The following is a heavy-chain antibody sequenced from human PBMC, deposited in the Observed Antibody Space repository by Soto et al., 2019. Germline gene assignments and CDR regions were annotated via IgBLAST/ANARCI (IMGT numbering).Heavy chain of an antibody. J-gene: IGHJ3*02. V-gene: IGHV1-69*06. Sequence: SVKVSCKASGGTFSSYAISWLRQAPGQGLEWMGGIIPIFGTANYAQKFQGRVTITADKSTSTAYMELSSLRSEDTAVYYCARWGRRYYYDSSGYYSGAFDIWGQGTMVTVSS. D-gene: IGHD3-22*01. CDR3: ARWGRRYYYDSSGYYSGAFDI. CDR2: IIPIFGTA. CDR1: GGTFSSYA.